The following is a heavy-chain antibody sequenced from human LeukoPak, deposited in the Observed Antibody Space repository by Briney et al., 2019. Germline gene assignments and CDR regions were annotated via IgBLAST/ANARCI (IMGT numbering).Heavy chain of an antibody. CDR3: TRDASNFNDFDY. V-gene: IGHV3-30*01. D-gene: IGHD5-24*01. Sequence: GGSLRLSCAVSEFIFSHFAMHWVRQAPGKGLEWLAVVSSHGNDGYYADSVKGRFTISRDNSKSTLYLQIDSLRPDDTAIYYCTRDASNFNDFDYWGQGTLVTVSS. J-gene: IGHJ4*02. CDR1: EFIFSHFA. CDR2: VSSHGNDG.